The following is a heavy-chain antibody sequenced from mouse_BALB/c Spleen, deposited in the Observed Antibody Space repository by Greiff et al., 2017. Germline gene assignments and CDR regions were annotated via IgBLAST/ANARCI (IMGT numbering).Heavy chain of an antibody. Sequence: EVHLVESGGGLVKPGGSLKLSCAASGFTFSSYTMSWVRQTPEKRLEWVATISSGGSYTYYPDSVKGRFTISRDNAKNTLYLQMSSLKSEDTAMYYCTDYGNLFAYWGQGTLVTVSA. V-gene: IGHV5-6-4*01. D-gene: IGHD2-1*01. CDR1: GFTFSSYT. CDR3: TDYGNLFAY. CDR2: ISSGGSYT. J-gene: IGHJ3*01.